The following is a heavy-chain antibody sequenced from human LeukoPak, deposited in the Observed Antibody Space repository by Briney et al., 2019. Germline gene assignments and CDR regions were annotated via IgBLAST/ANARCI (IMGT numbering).Heavy chain of an antibody. CDR3: TRDPPYSGSYYAGRGIDY. D-gene: IGHD1-26*01. CDR2: IRSKAYGGTT. Sequence: PGGSLRLSCTASGFTFGGYAMSWFRQAPGKGLEWVGFIRSKAYGGTTEYAASVKGRFTISRDDSKSIAYLQMNSLKTEDTAVYYCTRDPPYSGSYYAGRGIDYWGQGTLVTVSS. CDR1: GFTFGGYA. V-gene: IGHV3-49*03. J-gene: IGHJ4*02.